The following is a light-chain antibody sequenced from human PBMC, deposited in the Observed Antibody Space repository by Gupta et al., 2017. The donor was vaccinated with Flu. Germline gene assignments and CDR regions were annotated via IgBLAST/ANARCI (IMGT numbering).Light chain of an antibody. Sequence: LVLPPSPSASASLGSSVMLTCTLSSGHSSYAIAWHQQQPEKGPRYLMKLNSDGSHSKGDGSPDRFSGSSSGAERYLTIASLQSEDEADYYCQTWGTGIRVFGGGTKLTVL. CDR1: SGHSSYA. CDR3: QTWGTGIRV. J-gene: IGLJ2*01. CDR2: LNSDGSH. V-gene: IGLV4-69*01.